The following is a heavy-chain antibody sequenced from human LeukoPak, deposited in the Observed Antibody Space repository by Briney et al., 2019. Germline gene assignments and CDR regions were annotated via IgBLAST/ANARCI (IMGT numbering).Heavy chain of an antibody. CDR1: GFTFSSYA. V-gene: IGHV3-23*01. D-gene: IGHD5-18*01. J-gene: IGHJ4*02. Sequence: GGSLTLTRAASGFTFSSYAMSWVRQAPGKELEGVSAISGSGGSTYYADSVKGRFTISSDNSKNKLYLQMNNLRADDTAVYYFVKDFSRSSGWIQPVDDWGQGTLVTVSS. CDR3: VKDFSRSSGWIQPVDD. CDR2: ISGSGGST.